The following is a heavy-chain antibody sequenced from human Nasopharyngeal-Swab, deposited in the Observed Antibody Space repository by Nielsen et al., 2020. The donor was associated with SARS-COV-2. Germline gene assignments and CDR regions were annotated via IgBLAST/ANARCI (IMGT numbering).Heavy chain of an antibody. CDR1: GFTFSSYS. CDR3: ASERSSRLGEGTFDY. D-gene: IGHD3-16*01. J-gene: IGHJ4*02. V-gene: IGHV3-21*01. CDR2: ISSSSSYI. Sequence: GESLKISCAASGFTFSSYSMNWVRQAPGKGLEWVSSISSSSSYIYYADSVKGRFTISRDNAKNSLYLQMNSLRVEDTAVYYCASERSSRLGEGTFDYWGQGTLVTVSS.